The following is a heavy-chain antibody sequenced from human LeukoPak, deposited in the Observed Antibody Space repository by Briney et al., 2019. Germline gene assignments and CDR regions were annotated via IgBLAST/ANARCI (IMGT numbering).Heavy chain of an antibody. CDR2: IYYSGST. CDR1: GGSISNYY. Sequence: PSETLSLTCTVAGGSISNYYWSWIRQPPGKGLEWIGYIYYSGSTNYNPSLKSRVTISVDTSKNQFSLKLSSVTAADTAVYYSPSTYCSSTSCYAKFDYWGQGTLVTVSS. D-gene: IGHD2-2*01. J-gene: IGHJ4*02. CDR3: PSTYCSSTSCYAKFDY. V-gene: IGHV4-59*08.